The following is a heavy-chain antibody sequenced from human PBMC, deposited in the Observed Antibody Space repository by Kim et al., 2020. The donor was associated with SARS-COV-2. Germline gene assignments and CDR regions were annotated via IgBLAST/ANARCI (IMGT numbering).Heavy chain of an antibody. CDR3: ARERYCSSTRCKYYYYYGIDV. V-gene: IGHV3-48*02. CDR1: GFTFSSYS. J-gene: IGHJ6*02. CDR2: ISSSSSTI. Sequence: WGSLRLSCAASGFTFSSYSINWVRQAPGNGLEWVSYISSSSSTIYYADSVKGRFTISRDNAKNSLYLQMNSLGDEDTAVYYCARERYCSSTRCKYYYYYGIDVWGQGTTVTVSS. D-gene: IGHD2-2*01.